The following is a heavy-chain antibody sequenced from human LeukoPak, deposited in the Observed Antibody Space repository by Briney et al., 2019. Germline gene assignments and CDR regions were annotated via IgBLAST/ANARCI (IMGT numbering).Heavy chain of an antibody. CDR2: ISSSSSYI. D-gene: IGHD4-17*01. J-gene: IGHJ3*02. CDR1: GFTFSSYS. Sequence: GGSLRLSCAASGFTFSSYSMNWVRQAPGKGLEWVSSISSSSSYIYYADSVKGRFTISRDNAKNSLYLQMNSLRAEDTAVYYCARDHDGDYSDAFDIWGQGTMVTVSS. CDR3: ARDHDGDYSDAFDI. V-gene: IGHV3-21*01.